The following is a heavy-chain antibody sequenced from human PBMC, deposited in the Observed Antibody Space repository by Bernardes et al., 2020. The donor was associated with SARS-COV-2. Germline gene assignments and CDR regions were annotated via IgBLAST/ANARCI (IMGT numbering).Heavy chain of an antibody. J-gene: IGHJ4*02. V-gene: IGHV1-24*01. D-gene: IGHD3-22*01. CDR1: GYTLTELS. Sequence: ASVKVSCKVSGYTLTELSMHWVRQAPGKGLEWMGGFDPEDGETIYAQKFQGRVTMTEDTSTDTAYMELSSLRSEDTAVYYCATAPLSIYYDSSGLDYWGQGTLVTVSS. CDR3: ATAPLSIYYDSSGLDY. CDR2: FDPEDGET.